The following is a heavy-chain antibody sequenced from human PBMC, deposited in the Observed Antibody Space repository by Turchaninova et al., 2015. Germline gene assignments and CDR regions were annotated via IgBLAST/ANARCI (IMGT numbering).Heavy chain of an antibody. V-gene: IGHV1-18*04. CDR3: ARSGTSSHWYFDL. CDR1: GYKFITYG. D-gene: IGHD2-2*01. CDR2: STSYSADT. Sequence: QVQLVQSEAEVTQPGASVGVSCTASGYKFITYGNTCVRQAPGQGREWMALSTSYSADTNYAQKFKGRVTMSTDTSTNTVYLELRSLTSDDTAVYYCARSGTSSHWYFDLWGHGTVVAVSS. J-gene: IGHJ2*01.